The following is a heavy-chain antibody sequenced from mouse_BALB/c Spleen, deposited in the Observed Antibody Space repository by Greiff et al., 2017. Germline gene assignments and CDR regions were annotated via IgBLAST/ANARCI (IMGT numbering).Heavy chain of an antibody. CDR3: ARRGDHGGFAY. J-gene: IGHJ3*01. V-gene: IGHV5-6*01. D-gene: IGHD3-3*01. CDR1: GFTFSSYG. Sequence: EVHLVESGGDLVKPGGSLKLSCAASGFTFSSYGMSWVRQTPDKRLEWVATISSGGSYTYYPDSVKGRFTISRDNAKNTLYLQMSSLRSEDTAMYYCARRGDHGGFAYWGQGTLVTVSA. CDR2: ISSGGSYT.